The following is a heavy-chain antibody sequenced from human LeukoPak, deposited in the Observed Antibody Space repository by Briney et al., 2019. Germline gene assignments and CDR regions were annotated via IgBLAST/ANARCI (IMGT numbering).Heavy chain of an antibody. V-gene: IGHV1-2*02. J-gene: IGHJ3*02. D-gene: IGHD1-14*01. CDR3: ARAWEPNDAFDI. CDR2: INPNSGGT. Sequence: GASVKVSRKASGYTFTGYYMHWVRQAPGQGLEWMGWINPNSGGTNYAQKFQGRVTMPRDTSISTAYMELSRLRSDDTAVYYCARAWEPNDAFDIWGQGTMVTVSS. CDR1: GYTFTGYY.